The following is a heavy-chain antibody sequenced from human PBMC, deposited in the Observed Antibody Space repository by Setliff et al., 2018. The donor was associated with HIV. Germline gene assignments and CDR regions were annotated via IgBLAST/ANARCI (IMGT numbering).Heavy chain of an antibody. D-gene: IGHD1-26*01. J-gene: IGHJ3*02. CDR3: ARGRGSYAFDI. CDR1: EYTFTIYY. CDR2: INPRGGIT. Sequence: ASVKVSCKASEYTFTIYYIHWVRQALGQGFEWMGIINPRGGITTYSQNFQGRVTMTRDTSTSTIYMELSSLRSEDTAVYYCARGRGSYAFDIWGQGTMVTVSS. V-gene: IGHV1-46*01.